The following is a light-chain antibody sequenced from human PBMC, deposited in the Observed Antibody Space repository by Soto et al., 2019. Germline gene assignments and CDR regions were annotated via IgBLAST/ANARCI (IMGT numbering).Light chain of an antibody. Sequence: DIQMTQSPSSLSASVGDRVTITCRASQGISTYLVWYQQKPGTVPKLLIFAASTLQSGVPSRFSGSGSGTDFTLTISSLQPEDVATYYCQQYNNWPFTFGPGTKVEIK. CDR3: QQYNNWPFT. V-gene: IGKV1-27*01. J-gene: IGKJ3*01. CDR1: QGISTY. CDR2: AAS.